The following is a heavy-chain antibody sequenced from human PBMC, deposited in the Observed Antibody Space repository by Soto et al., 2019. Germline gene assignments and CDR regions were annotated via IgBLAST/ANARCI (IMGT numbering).Heavy chain of an antibody. CDR2: IKQDGSEK. J-gene: IGHJ3*02. CDR1: GFSFSSYW. Sequence: ESGGGLVQPGGSLRISCAASGFSFSSYWMTWVRQAPGKGLEWVANIKQDGSEKYYVDSVKGRFTISRDNAKNSLYLQMNSLRAGDTAVFYCATETQGAFDIWGQGTMVTVSS. CDR3: ATETQGAFDI. V-gene: IGHV3-7*04.